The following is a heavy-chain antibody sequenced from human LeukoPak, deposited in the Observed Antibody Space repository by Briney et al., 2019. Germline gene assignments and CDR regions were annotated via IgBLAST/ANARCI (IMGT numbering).Heavy chain of an antibody. CDR3: ARGGAVAGLF. CDR2: ISSSGSTT. J-gene: IGHJ4*02. V-gene: IGHV3-48*03. CDR1: GFTFSSYE. Sequence: GGSLRLSCAASGFTFSSYEINWVREAPGKGLEWVSYISSSGSTTYYADSVKGRFTISRDNAKNSLYLQMNSLRGEDTAVYYCARGGAVAGLFWGQGTLVTVSS. D-gene: IGHD6-19*01.